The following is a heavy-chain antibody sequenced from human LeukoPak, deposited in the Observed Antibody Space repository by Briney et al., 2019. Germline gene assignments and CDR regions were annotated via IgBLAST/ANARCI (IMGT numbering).Heavy chain of an antibody. J-gene: IGHJ4*02. CDR2: ISGSGVST. CDR1: GFRFSSYA. D-gene: IGHD1-7*01. CDR3: AKDERNWNYNLASQTYD. V-gene: IGHV3-23*01. Sequence: GGSLRLSYAASGFRFSSYAMSWVRQAPGKGLEWVSAISGSGVSTYYADSVKGRFTVSRGNSKNTLYLQMSSLRAEDTAVYYCAKDERNWNYNLASQTYDWGQGTLVTVSS.